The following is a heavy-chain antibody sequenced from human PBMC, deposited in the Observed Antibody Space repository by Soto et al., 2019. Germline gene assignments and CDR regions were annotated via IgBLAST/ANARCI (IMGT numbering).Heavy chain of an antibody. Sequence: PSETLSLTCTVSGGSISSGGYYWSWIRQHPGKGLEWIGYIYYSGSTYYNPSLKSRVTISVDTSKNQFSLKLSSVTAADTAVYYCARDIVVPAATRMDVWGKGTTVTVSS. J-gene: IGHJ6*03. CDR1: GGSISSGGYY. V-gene: IGHV4-31*03. CDR2: IYYSGST. CDR3: ARDIVVPAATRMDV. D-gene: IGHD2-2*01.